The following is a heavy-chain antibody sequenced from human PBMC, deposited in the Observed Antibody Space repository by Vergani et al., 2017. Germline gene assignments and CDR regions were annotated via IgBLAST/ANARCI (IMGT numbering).Heavy chain of an antibody. Sequence: QVQLQQWGAGLLKPSETLSLTCAVYGGSFSGYYWSWIRQPPGKGLEWIGEINHSGSTNYNPSLKSRVTISVDTSKNQFSLKLSSVTAADTAVYYCATEYYDILTGYYTGFDYWSQGTLVTVSS. CDR1: GGSFSGYY. V-gene: IGHV4-34*01. CDR3: ATEYYDILTGYYTGFDY. D-gene: IGHD3-9*01. J-gene: IGHJ4*02. CDR2: INHSGST.